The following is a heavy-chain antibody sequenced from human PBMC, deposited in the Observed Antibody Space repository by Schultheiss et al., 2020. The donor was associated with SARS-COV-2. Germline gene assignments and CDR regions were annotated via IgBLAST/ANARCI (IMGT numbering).Heavy chain of an antibody. CDR2: IYYSGST. Sequence: SETLSLTCTVSGGSISSGGYYWSWIRQHPGKGLEWIGYIYYSGSTYYNPSLKSRVTISVDTSKNQFSLKLSSVTAADTAVYYCARSFSNWDGKFDCWGQGTLVTVSS. V-gene: IGHV4-31*03. CDR1: GGSISSGGYY. CDR3: ARSFSNWDGKFDC. D-gene: IGHD1-1*01. J-gene: IGHJ4*02.